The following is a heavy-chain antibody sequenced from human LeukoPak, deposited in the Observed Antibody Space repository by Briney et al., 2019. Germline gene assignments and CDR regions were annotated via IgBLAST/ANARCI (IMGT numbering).Heavy chain of an antibody. J-gene: IGHJ4*02. CDR2: ISAYNGNT. V-gene: IGHV1-18*01. CDR3: ARVSHYYGSEIEY. Sequence: ASVKVSCKASGYTFTSYGITWVRQAPGQGLEWMGWISAYNGNTNYAQKVQGRVTMTTDTSTSTAYMELRSLRSDDAAVYYCARVSHYYGSEIEYWGQGTLVTVSS. CDR1: GYTFTSYG. D-gene: IGHD3-10*01.